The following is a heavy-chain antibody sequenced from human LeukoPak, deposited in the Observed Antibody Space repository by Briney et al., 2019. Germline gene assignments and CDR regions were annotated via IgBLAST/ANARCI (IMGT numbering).Heavy chain of an antibody. V-gene: IGHV3-7*01. CDR2: IKQDGSEK. Sequence: PSETLSLTCAVYGGSFSGYYWSWIRQAPGKGLEWVANIKQDGSEKYYVDSVKGRFTISRDNAKNSLYLQMNSLRAEDTAVYYCARDGVYYYDSSGGPRAFDIWGQGTMVTVSS. D-gene: IGHD3-22*01. CDR1: GGSFSGYY. CDR3: ARDGVYYYDSSGGPRAFDI. J-gene: IGHJ3*02.